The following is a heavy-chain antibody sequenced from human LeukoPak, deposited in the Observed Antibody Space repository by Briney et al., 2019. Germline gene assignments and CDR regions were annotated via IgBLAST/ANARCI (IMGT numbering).Heavy chain of an antibody. CDR2: INSEGTST. CDR3: VRSYRDLTGYYNHFDY. J-gene: IGHJ4*02. CDR1: GFTFSYYC. Sequence: PGGSLRLSCAASGFTFSYYCMHWVRHAPGKGLVWVSRINSEGTSTSFADSVKGRFTVSRDNAKNTLYLQMNSLRPEDTAVYYCVRSYRDLTGYYNHFDYWGQGNLVTVSS. D-gene: IGHD3-9*01. V-gene: IGHV3-74*01.